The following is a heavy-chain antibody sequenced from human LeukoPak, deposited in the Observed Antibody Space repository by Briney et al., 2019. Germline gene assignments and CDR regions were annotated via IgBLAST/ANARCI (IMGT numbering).Heavy chain of an antibody. Sequence: GGSLRLSCAASGFTFSSYAMHWVRQAPGKGLEWVAVISYDGSNKYYADSVKGRFTISRDNAKNSLYLQMNSLRAEDTAVYFCARIPAWLGAFGYFDVWGRGTLVTVSS. V-gene: IGHV3-30-3*01. CDR1: GFTFSSYA. CDR3: ARIPAWLGAFGYFDV. J-gene: IGHJ2*01. D-gene: IGHD3-10*01. CDR2: ISYDGSNK.